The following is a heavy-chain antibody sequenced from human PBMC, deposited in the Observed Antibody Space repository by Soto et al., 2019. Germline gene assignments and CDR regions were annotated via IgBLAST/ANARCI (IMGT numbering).Heavy chain of an antibody. Sequence: GGSLRLSCAASGLTFSSYSMNWVSQAPGKGLEWVSSISSSSSYIYYADSVKGRFTISRDNAKNSLYLQMNSLRAEDTAVYYCARVRATGVGEEEGMDVWGQGTTVTVSS. CDR2: ISSSSSYI. D-gene: IGHD3-10*01. CDR1: GLTFSSYS. CDR3: ARVRATGVGEEEGMDV. J-gene: IGHJ6*02. V-gene: IGHV3-21*01.